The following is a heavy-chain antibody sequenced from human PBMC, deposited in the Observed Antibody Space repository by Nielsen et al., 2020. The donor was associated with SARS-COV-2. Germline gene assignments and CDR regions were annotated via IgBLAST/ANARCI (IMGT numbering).Heavy chain of an antibody. Sequence: GESLKISCAASGFTFSNFPMSWVRQAPGKGLEWVSVIYSGGSTYYADSVKGRFTTSRDNSKNTLYLQMNSLRAEDTAVYYCARDVRENVWGQGTTVTVSS. CDR3: ARDVRENV. J-gene: IGHJ6*02. V-gene: IGHV3-66*01. CDR1: GFTFSNFP. D-gene: IGHD1-26*01. CDR2: IYSGGST.